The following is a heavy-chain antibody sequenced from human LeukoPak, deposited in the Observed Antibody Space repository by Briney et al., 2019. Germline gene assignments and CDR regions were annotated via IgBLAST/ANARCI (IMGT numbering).Heavy chain of an antibody. Sequence: GGSLRLSCAVSGFTVSSNYMSWVRQAPGKGLEWVSVIYSSGSTYYADSVKGRFTISRDNSKYTLYLQMNSLRVEDTAVYYCARPSSNYPSYYFDYWGQGTLVTVSS. J-gene: IGHJ4*02. V-gene: IGHV3-66*02. CDR2: IYSSGST. CDR1: GFTVSSNY. D-gene: IGHD4-11*01. CDR3: ARPSSNYPSYYFDY.